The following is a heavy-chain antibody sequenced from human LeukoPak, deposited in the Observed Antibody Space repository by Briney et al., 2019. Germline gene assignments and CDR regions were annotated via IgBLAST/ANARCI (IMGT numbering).Heavy chain of an antibody. CDR1: GGCFCGYN. CDR3: AAAPKYSNGLPFAY. Sequence: SETLSLTCAVYGGCFCGYNWGWLRQPPGQGLEGNGFSFYTGRNDYNPSLKSRVTISVDTSKSQFSLKLSSVTAADTAVYYCAAAPKYSNGLPFAYWGQGTLVTVSS. V-gene: IGHV4-59*01. CDR2: SFYTGRN. J-gene: IGHJ4*02. D-gene: IGHD4-11*01.